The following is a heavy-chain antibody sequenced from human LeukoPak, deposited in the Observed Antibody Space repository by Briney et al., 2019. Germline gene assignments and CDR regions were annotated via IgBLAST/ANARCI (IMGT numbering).Heavy chain of an antibody. J-gene: IGHJ4*02. V-gene: IGHV1-69*05. CDR3: ARATSPVAAPFDY. Sequence: GASVKVSCKASGGTFSSYAISWERQAPGQGLEWMGRIIPIFGTANYAQKFQGRVTITTDESTSTAYMELSSLRSEDTAVYYCARATSPVAAPFDYWGQGTLVTVSS. D-gene: IGHD6-19*01. CDR2: IIPIFGTA. CDR1: GGTFSSYA.